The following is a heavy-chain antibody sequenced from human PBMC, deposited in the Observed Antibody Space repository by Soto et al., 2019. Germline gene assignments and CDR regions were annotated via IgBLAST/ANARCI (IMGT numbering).Heavy chain of an antibody. D-gene: IGHD2-15*01. CDR1: GGSISSSSYY. J-gene: IGHJ4*02. CDR3: ARLGQDIVVVVAAPSYFDY. V-gene: IGHV4-39*01. CDR2: IYYSGST. Sequence: SETLSLTCTVSGGSISSSSYYWGWIRQPPGKGLEWIGSIYYSGSTYYNPSLKSRVTISVDTSKNQFSLKLSSVTAADTAVYYCARLGQDIVVVVAAPSYFDYWGQGNLVTVSS.